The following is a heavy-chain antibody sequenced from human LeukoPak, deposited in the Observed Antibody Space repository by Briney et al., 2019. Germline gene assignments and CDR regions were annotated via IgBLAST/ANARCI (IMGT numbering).Heavy chain of an antibody. CDR2: IRYDGSNK. Sequence: GGSLRLSCAASGFIFNSYGMHWVRQAPGKGLEWVAFIRYDGSNKYYADSAKGRFTIPRDNSKNTLYLQMNSLRVEDTAVYYCATLPYYYDSSGSYYFDYWGQGTLVTVSS. V-gene: IGHV3-30*02. J-gene: IGHJ4*02. CDR3: ATLPYYYDSSGSYYFDY. CDR1: GFIFNSYG. D-gene: IGHD3-22*01.